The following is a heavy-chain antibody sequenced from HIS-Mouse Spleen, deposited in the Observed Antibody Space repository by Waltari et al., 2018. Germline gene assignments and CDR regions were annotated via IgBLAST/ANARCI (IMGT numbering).Heavy chain of an antibody. CDR2: IKSKTDGGTT. CDR3: TTDPNSGYPDY. J-gene: IGHJ4*02. Sequence: EVQLVESGGGLVKPGGSVRLACAASGVTARNAWKSWVTGAQGKGLGWVGRIKSKTDGGTTDYAAPVKGRFTISRDDSKNTLYLQMNSLKTEDTAVYYCTTDPNSGYPDYWGQGTLVTVSS. V-gene: IGHV3-15*01. D-gene: IGHD5-12*01. CDR1: GVTARNAW.